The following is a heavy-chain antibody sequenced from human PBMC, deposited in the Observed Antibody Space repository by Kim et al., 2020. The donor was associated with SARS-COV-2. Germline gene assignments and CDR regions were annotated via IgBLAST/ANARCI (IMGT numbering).Heavy chain of an antibody. Sequence: ASVKVSCKASGYTFTGYYMHWVRQAPGQGLEWMGWINPNSGGTNYAQKFQGRVTMTRDTSISTAYMELSRLRSDDTAVYYCARVEQWLIAGGANGDYWGQGTLVTVSS. D-gene: IGHD6-19*01. V-gene: IGHV1-2*02. CDR1: GYTFTGYY. CDR3: ARVEQWLIAGGANGDY. CDR2: INPNSGGT. J-gene: IGHJ4*02.